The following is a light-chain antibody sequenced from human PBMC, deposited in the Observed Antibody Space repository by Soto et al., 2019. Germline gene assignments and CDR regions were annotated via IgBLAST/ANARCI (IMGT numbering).Light chain of an antibody. J-gene: IGKJ1*01. CDR1: TSAISN. CDR3: QQYNKWPRT. CDR2: GAS. V-gene: IGKV3-15*01. Sequence: EIVMMQSPATLSVSPGERATLSCMASTSAISNLAWYQQKPGQARGLLIYGASTRATGIPASFSGSGSGTEFPLTISSLQSEDFGVYYCQQYNKWPRTFGQGTKVEIK.